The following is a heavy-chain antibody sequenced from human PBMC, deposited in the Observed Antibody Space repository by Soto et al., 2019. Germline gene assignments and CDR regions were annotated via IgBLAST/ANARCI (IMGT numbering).Heavy chain of an antibody. CDR1: GFTFGDYA. Sequence: GGSLRLSCTASGFTFGDYAMSWFRQAPGKGLEWVGVVRSRAYGGTTDYAASVRGSFTISRGDSKSIAYLQMNTLRTEDTAVYYCARYTYTSRYSYFGMDAWGHGTTVTVSS. J-gene: IGHJ6*02. V-gene: IGHV3-49*03. CDR3: ARYTYTSRYSYFGMDA. CDR2: VRSRAYGGTT. D-gene: IGHD6-13*01.